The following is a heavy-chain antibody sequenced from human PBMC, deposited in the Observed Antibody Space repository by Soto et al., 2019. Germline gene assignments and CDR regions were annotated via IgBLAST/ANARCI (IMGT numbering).Heavy chain of an antibody. V-gene: IGHV1-58*01. CDR3: AAALRYGDYGY. CDR2: IVVGSGNT. D-gene: IGHD4-17*01. J-gene: IGHJ4*02. CDR1: GFTFPSSA. Sequence: ASVKVSCKASGFTFPSSALQWVRQARGQRLEWIGWIVVGSGNTNYAQKFQERVTITRDMSTSTAYMELSSLRSEDTAVYYCAAALRYGDYGYWGQGTLVTVSS.